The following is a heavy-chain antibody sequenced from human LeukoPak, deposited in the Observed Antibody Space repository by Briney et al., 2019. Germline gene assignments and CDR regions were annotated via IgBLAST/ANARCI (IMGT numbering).Heavy chain of an antibody. Sequence: GGSLRLSCTASGFTFDNYWMTWVRQPPGKGLEWVANIKQDGGERYYVDSVRGRFTISRDNAKNSLYLQMNSLRAEDTAIYYCTRVGYIDEGIDYWGQGTLVTVSS. CDR1: GFTFDNYW. J-gene: IGHJ4*02. CDR3: TRVGYIDEGIDY. D-gene: IGHD5-24*01. CDR2: IKQDGGER. V-gene: IGHV3-7*04.